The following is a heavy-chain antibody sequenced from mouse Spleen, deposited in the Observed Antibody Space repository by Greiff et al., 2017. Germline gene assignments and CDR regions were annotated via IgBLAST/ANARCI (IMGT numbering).Heavy chain of an antibody. J-gene: IGHJ4*01. CDR1: GFSLNTYA. D-gene: IGHD4-1*01. CDR2: IRSKSNNYAT. Sequence: EVMLVESGGGLVQPKGSLKLSCAASGFSLNTYAMNWVRQAPGKGLEWVARIRSKSNNYATYYADSVKDRFTISRDDSESMLYLQMNNLKTEDTAMYYCVRLGTFYAMDYWGQGTSVTVSS. CDR3: VRLGTFYAMDY. V-gene: IGHV10-1*01.